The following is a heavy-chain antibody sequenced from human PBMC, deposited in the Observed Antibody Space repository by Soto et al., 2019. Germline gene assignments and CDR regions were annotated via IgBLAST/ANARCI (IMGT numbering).Heavy chain of an antibody. CDR1: GYSISSGYY. Sequence: PSETLSLTCAVSGYSISSGYYWGWIRQPPGKGLGWSGSIYHSGSTYYNPSLKSRVTISVDTSKNQFSLKLSSVTAADTAVYYCARDLGRDGYNWGQGTLVTVSS. CDR3: ARDLGRDGYN. D-gene: IGHD5-12*01. V-gene: IGHV4-38-2*02. J-gene: IGHJ1*01. CDR2: IYHSGST.